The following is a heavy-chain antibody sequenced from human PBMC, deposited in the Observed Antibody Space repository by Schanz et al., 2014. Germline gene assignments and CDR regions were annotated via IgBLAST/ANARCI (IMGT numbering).Heavy chain of an antibody. Sequence: EVKLLESGGHLVQPGGSLRLSCVASGFNFNTYAMSWVRQAPGKGLEWVSGLTEGGGGTYYTDAVKGRFTISRDSSKNTLYLQMNSLRADDTAVYCCAKAKSQLPLFDYWGQGTLVAVSS. V-gene: IGHV3-23*01. CDR1: GFNFNTYA. CDR2: LTEGGGGT. J-gene: IGHJ4*02. D-gene: IGHD2-21*01. CDR3: AKAKSQLPLFDY.